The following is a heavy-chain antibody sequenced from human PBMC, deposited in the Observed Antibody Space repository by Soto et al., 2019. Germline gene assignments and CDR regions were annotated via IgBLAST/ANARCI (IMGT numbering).Heavy chain of an antibody. CDR3: ARDERRYNPPDAFDI. D-gene: IGHD3-9*01. J-gene: IGHJ3*02. V-gene: IGHV1-18*01. CDR2: ISAYNGNT. CDR1: GYTFTSYG. Sequence: ASVKVSCKASGYTFTSYGISWVRQAPGQGLEWMGWISAYNGNTNYAQKLQGRVTMTTDTSTSTAYMELRSLRSDDTAVYYCARDERRYNPPDAFDIWGQGTMVTVSS.